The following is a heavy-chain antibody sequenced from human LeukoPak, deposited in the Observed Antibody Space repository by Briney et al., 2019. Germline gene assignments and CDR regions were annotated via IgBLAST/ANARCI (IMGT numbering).Heavy chain of an antibody. CDR1: GYTFTSYG. CDR3: ARVDYYDSSGHPSGAFDI. D-gene: IGHD3-22*01. CDR2: INAYNGNT. V-gene: IGHV1-18*01. Sequence: ASVKVSCKASGYTFTSYGISWVGQAPGQGLEWMGWINAYNGNTNYAQKLQGRVTMTTDTSTSTVYMELRSLRSDDTAVYYCARVDYYDSSGHPSGAFDIWGQGTMDTVSS. J-gene: IGHJ3*02.